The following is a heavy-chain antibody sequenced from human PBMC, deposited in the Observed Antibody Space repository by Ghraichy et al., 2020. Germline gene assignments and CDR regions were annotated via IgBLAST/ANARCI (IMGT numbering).Heavy chain of an antibody. CDR2: ITSSSRTT. CDR3: ARGSKVVRFNYYDGMDV. D-gene: IGHD4-23*01. J-gene: IGHJ6*02. V-gene: IGHV3-48*02. Sequence: GGSLRLSCVGSGFTFGGYSMNWVRQSPGKGLQWLSYITSSSRTTSYADSVKGRFTVSRDNAKNSVYLQMESPGDEDTGVYYCARGSKVVRFNYYDGMDVWGQGTTVTVSS. CDR1: GFTFGGYS.